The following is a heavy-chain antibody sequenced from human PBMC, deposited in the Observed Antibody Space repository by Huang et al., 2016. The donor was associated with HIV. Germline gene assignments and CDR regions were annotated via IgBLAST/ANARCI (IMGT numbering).Heavy chain of an antibody. D-gene: IGHD6-13*01. V-gene: IGHV3-30*18. J-gene: IGHJ4*02. Sequence: VQLVESGGGVVQPGRSLRISCAASGFTFRSYGMHWVRQAPGKGLEWVAGISYDAKTKYYADSVKGRFSISRDNSKTTVYLQLNSLRLEDTAVYYCAKGGSAAAVLDFWGQGTLVTVSS. CDR2: ISYDAKTK. CDR1: GFTFRSYG. CDR3: AKGGSAAAVLDF.